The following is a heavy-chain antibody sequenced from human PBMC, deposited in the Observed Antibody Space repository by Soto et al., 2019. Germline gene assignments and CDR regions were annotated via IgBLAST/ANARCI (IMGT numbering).Heavy chain of an antibody. J-gene: IGHJ4*02. CDR1: ESTFSNSG. V-gene: IGHV3-30*03. D-gene: IGHD5-12*01. CDR3: ARAPRGFSAYDASLQIDS. Sequence: GGSLRLSCAASESTFSNSGMHWVRQAPGKGLKWVAVISNDGSDKYYADSVKGRFTISRENSKKTLFLQMNSLRPEDTAVYYCARAPRGFSAYDASLQIDSWGQGTLVTVSS. CDR2: ISNDGSDK.